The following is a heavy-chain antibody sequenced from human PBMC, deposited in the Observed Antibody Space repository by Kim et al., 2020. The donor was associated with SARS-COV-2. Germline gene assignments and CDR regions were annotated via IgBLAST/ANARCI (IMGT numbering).Heavy chain of an antibody. Sequence: SETLSLTCAVYNGSLSGYYWSWIRQPPGMGLEWIGEISHSGSTIYNPSXKXXXXXSXXXPKHXFSLRXSSVTAADTAVXXXGXGXAYVWGNGSNW. V-gene: IGHV4-34*01. CDR3: GXGXAYVWGNGSNW. D-gene: IGHD3-16*01. CDR1: NGSLSGYY. J-gene: IGHJ5*01. CDR2: ISHSGST.